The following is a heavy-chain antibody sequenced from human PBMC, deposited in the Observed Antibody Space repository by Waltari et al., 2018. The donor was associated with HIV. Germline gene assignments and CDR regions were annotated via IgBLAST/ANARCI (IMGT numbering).Heavy chain of an antibody. CDR1: GFTFSSYA. Sequence: EVQLLESGGGLVQPGGSLRLSCAASGFTFSSYAMSWVRQAPGKGLEWVSAISGSGGSTYYADSVKGRFTISRDNSKNTLYLQMNSLRAEDTAVYYCANWKQQLGWYFDLWGRGTLVTVSS. J-gene: IGHJ2*01. CDR2: ISGSGGST. D-gene: IGHD6-13*01. CDR3: ANWKQQLGWYFDL. V-gene: IGHV3-23*01.